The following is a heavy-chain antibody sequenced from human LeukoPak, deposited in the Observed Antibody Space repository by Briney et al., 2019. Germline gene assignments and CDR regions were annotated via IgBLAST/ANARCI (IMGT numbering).Heavy chain of an antibody. D-gene: IGHD3-9*01. J-gene: IGHJ4*02. CDR1: GGSFSGYY. CDR3: ARVYYDILTGYRGYDY. CDR2: INHSGST. Sequence: SETLSLTCAVYGGSFSGYYWSWIRQPPGKGLEWIGEINHSGSTNYNPSLKSRVTISVDTSKNQFSLKLSSVTAADTAVYYCARVYYDILTGYRGYDYWGQGTLVTVSS. V-gene: IGHV4-34*01.